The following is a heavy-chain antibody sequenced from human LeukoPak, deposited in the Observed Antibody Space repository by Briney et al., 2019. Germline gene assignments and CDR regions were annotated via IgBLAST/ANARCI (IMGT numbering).Heavy chain of an antibody. CDR1: GFTFSSYW. CDR2: IKQDGSMK. V-gene: IGHV3-7*01. Sequence: PGGSLRLSCAASGFTFSSYWMSWVRQAPGRGLEWVANIKQDGSMKQYVDSVRGRFTISRDNAKSSLYLQMSSLKAEDSAVYYCARDEKSGYYVYWGQGTLVTVSS. D-gene: IGHD2/OR15-2a*01. J-gene: IGHJ4*02. CDR3: ARDEKSGYYVY.